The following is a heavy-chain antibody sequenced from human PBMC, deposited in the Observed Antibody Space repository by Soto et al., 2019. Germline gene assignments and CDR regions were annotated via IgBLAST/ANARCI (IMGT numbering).Heavy chain of an antibody. V-gene: IGHV1-8*01. CDR2: MNPNSGNT. CDR1: GYTFTSYD. J-gene: IGHJ6*03. Sequence: QVQLVQSGAEVKKPGASVKVSCKASGYTFTSYDINWVRQATGQGLEWMGWMNPNSGNTGYAQKFQGRVTMTRNTARSTDYRELSSLRSEDTAVYYCARRDRVTPNCSITSCYSYYYYMDVWGKGTTVTVSS. CDR3: ARRDRVTPNCSITSCYSYYYYMDV. D-gene: IGHD2-2*02.